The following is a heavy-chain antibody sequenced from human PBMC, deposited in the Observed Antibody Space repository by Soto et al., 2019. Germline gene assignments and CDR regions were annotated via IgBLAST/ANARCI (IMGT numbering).Heavy chain of an antibody. CDR3: AGDVGYCSGGSCYTYYYYYMDV. CDR2: IIPILGIA. J-gene: IGHJ6*03. V-gene: IGHV1-69*08. Sequence: QVQLVQSGAEVKKPGSSVKVSCKASGGTFSSYTISWVRQAPGQGLEWMGRIIPILGIANYAQKFQGRVTTTADKSTSTDDMELSSLRSDDTAVYYCAGDVGYCSGGSCYTYYYYYMDVWGKGTTVTVSS. D-gene: IGHD2-15*01. CDR1: GGTFSSYT.